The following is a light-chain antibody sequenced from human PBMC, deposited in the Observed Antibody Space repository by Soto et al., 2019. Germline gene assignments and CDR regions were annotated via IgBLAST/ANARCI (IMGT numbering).Light chain of an antibody. CDR3: LLVYSGIVV. J-gene: IGLJ2*01. Sequence: QTVVTQEPSLTVSPGGTVTLTCGSSTGAVTSGHYPYWFQQKPGQAPKTLIYDTTNKHSWSPARFSCSLLGGKAALTLSGAQPEDEADYYCLLVYSGIVVFGGGTKVTVL. CDR2: DTT. CDR1: TGAVTSGHY. V-gene: IGLV7-46*01.